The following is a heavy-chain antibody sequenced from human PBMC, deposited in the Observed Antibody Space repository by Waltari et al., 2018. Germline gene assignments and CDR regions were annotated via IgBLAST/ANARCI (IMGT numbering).Heavy chain of an antibody. CDR2: IKQDGSEK. D-gene: IGHD2-8*01. V-gene: IGHV3-7*01. CDR1: GFNFSSYW. CDR3: ASGVSFDY. Sequence: EVQLVESGGGLVQPGGSLRLSWAASGFNFSSYWMSWVRQAPGKGLEWVANIKQDGSEKYYVDSVKGRFTISRDNAKNSLYLQMNSLRAEDTAVYYCASGVSFDYWGQGTLVTVSS. J-gene: IGHJ4*02.